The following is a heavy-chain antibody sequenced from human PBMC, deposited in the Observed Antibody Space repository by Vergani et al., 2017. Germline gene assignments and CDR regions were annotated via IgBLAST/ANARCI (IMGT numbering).Heavy chain of an antibody. CDR3: ARDQRWLAEYYFDY. J-gene: IGHJ4*02. CDR1: GHTFIGYY. Sequence: QVQLVQSGAEVKKPGASVKVSCKASGHTFIGYYMHWVRQAPGQGLEWMGWINPNSGDTNYAQKFQGRVTMTSDTSISTAYMVLTRLRSDDTAVYYCARDQRWLAEYYFDYWGQGTLVTVSS. D-gene: IGHD6-19*01. V-gene: IGHV1-2*02. CDR2: INPNSGDT.